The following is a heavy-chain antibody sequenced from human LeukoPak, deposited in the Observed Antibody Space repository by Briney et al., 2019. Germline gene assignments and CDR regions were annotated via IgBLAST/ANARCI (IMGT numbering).Heavy chain of an antibody. J-gene: IGHJ4*02. Sequence: PSETLSLTCTVSSGSISTSNYYWGWVRQPPGKALEWIGNIFYSGSTYYSPSLKSRVTISLDTSRNQFSLKLNSVTAADTAVYYCARAYSSGWADYWGQGTLVTVSS. D-gene: IGHD6-19*01. CDR2: IFYSGST. CDR1: SGSISTSNYY. V-gene: IGHV4-39*07. CDR3: ARAYSSGWADY.